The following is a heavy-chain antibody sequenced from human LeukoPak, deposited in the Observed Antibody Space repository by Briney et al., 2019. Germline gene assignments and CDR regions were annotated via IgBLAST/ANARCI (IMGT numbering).Heavy chain of an antibody. D-gene: IGHD6-6*01. V-gene: IGHV4-38-2*02. CDR3: ARDGSSSSIDY. J-gene: IGHJ4*02. CDR2: IYHSGST. Sequence: SETLSLTCTVSGYSISSGYYWGWIRQPPGKGLEWIGSIYHSGSTYYNPSLKSRATISVDTSKNQFSLKLSSVTAADTAVYYCARDGSSSSIDYWGQGTLVTVSS. CDR1: GYSISSGYY.